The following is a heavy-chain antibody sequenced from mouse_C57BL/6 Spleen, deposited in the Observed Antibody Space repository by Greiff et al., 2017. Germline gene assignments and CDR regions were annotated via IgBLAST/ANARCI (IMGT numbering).Heavy chain of an antibody. D-gene: IGHD2-4*01. CDR2: IYPGSGST. V-gene: IGHV1-55*01. Sequence: VQLQQPGAELVKPGASVKMSCKASGYTFTSYWITWVKQRPGQGLEWIGDIYPGSGSTNYNEKFKSKATLTVDKSSSTAYMQLSSLTSEDSAVYYCATDDYEEGGVFAYWGQGTLVTVSA. J-gene: IGHJ3*01. CDR3: ATDDYEEGGVFAY. CDR1: GYTFTSYW.